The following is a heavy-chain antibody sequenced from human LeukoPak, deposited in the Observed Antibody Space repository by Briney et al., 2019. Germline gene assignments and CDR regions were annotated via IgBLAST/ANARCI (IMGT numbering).Heavy chain of an antibody. Sequence: GGSLRLSCAASGFTFSKLAMTWVRQAPGKGLEWVSTISASGPYYADAVRGRFTISRDNSRNTLSLQMDSLRAEDTAVYYCAKDHESDGYPCLDHWGLGTLVTVSS. D-gene: IGHD3-22*01. J-gene: IGHJ4*02. CDR1: GFTFSKLA. CDR2: ISASGP. CDR3: AKDHESDGYPCLDH. V-gene: IGHV3-23*01.